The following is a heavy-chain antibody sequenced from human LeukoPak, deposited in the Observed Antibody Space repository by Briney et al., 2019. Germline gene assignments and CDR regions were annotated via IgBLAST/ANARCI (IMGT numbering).Heavy chain of an antibody. CDR1: GFTFSTYG. J-gene: IGHJ5*02. CDR2: TTCDGSNK. CDR3: ARGERPYNWFDP. V-gene: IGHV3-30*03. Sequence: GTSLRLSCAASGFTFSTYGMRWVCQAPGKGLGWGALTTCDGSNKYYADSVKGRFTISRDNSKNTLYLQMNSLRAEDTAAYYCARGERPYNWFDPWGQGTLVTVSS. D-gene: IGHD1-1*01.